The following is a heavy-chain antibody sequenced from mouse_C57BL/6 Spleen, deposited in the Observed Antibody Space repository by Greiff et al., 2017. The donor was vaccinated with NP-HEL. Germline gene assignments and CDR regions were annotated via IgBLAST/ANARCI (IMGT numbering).Heavy chain of an antibody. V-gene: IGHV1-64*01. CDR2: IHPNSGST. Sequence: QVQLQQPGAELVKPGASVKLSCKASGYTFTSYWMHWVKQRPGQGLEWIGMIHPNSGSTNYNEKFKSKATLTVDKSSSTAYMQLSSLTSEASAVYYCARSLLPYAMDDWGQGTSVTVSS. CDR3: ARSLLPYAMDD. J-gene: IGHJ4*01. CDR1: GYTFTSYW.